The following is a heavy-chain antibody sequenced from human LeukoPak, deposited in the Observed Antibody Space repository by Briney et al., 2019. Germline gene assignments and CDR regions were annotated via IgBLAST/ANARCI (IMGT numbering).Heavy chain of an antibody. J-gene: IGHJ4*02. D-gene: IGHD3-3*01. CDR2: IFYSGST. V-gene: IGHV4-38-2*02. Sequence: PSETLSLTCTVSGYSISSGYYWGWIRQPPGKGLEWIGSIFYSGSTYYNPSLKSRVTISVDTSRNQFSLKLNSVTAADTAVYYCARSTIFAVPAPFGYWGQGILVTVSS. CDR1: GYSISSGYY. CDR3: ARSTIFAVPAPFGY.